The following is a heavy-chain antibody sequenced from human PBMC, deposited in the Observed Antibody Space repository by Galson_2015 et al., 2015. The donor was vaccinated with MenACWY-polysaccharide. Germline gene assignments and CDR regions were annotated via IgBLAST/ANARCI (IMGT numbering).Heavy chain of an antibody. Sequence: SETLSLTCTVSGDSISSSYWSWIRQPPGKRLEWVGEINQSGSTTQNPSLKSRVTISIDTSKKEFSLNLNSVTAADTAVYYCARRGSPRITTISRYGMDVWGQGTTVIVSS. V-gene: IGHV4-34*01. CDR2: INQSGST. J-gene: IGHJ6*02. D-gene: IGHD3-3*01. CDR3: ARRGSPRITTISRYGMDV. CDR1: GDSISSSY.